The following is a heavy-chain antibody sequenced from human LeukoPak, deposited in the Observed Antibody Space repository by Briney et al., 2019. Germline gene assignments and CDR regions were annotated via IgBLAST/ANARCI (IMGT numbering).Heavy chain of an antibody. CDR2: IHHTGNT. D-gene: IGHD5/OR15-5a*01. CDR3: PRLRRVYGLDY. CDR1: GDSISSGYY. V-gene: IGHV4-38-2*02. Sequence: SETLSLTCTVSGDSISSGYYWSWIRQPPGKGLEWIGSIHHTGNTYYNPSLKSRVTISVDKSKNQFYLKLSSVTAADTAVYYCPRLRRVYGLDYWGQGTLVTVSS. J-gene: IGHJ4*02.